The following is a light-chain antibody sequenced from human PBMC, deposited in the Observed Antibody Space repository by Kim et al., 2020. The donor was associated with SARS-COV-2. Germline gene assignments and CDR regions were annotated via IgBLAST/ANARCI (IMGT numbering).Light chain of an antibody. CDR2: EDA. V-gene: IGLV6-57*03. J-gene: IGLJ2*01. CDR3: QSYEV. CDR1: SGSIASKP. Sequence: SGSPGKTVTISCTRTSGSIASKPVQWYKQRPGSVPTTVIYEDALRPSGIPDRFSGSIDTSSNSASLTISGLTTEDEAVYFCQSYEVFGGGTQLTVL.